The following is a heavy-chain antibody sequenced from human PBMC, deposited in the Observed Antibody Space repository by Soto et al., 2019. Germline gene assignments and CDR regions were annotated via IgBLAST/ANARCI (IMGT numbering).Heavy chain of an antibody. Sequence: SETLSLTCAVSGGSISSSNWWSWVRQPPGKGLEWIGEIYHSGSTNYNPSLKSRVTISVDKSKNQFSLKLSSVTAADTAVYYCASEPIQLWAPIDDWGQGTLVTVSS. CDR3: ASEPIQLWAPIDD. CDR2: IYHSGST. CDR1: GGSISSSNW. V-gene: IGHV4-4*02. J-gene: IGHJ4*02. D-gene: IGHD5-18*01.